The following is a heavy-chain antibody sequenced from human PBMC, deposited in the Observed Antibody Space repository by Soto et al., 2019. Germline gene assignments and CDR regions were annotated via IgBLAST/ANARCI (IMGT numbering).Heavy chain of an antibody. CDR1: GFSLSNARMG. Sequence: QVTLKESGPVLVKPTETLTLTCTVSGFSLSNARMGVSWIRQPPGKALEWLAHIFSNDEKSYSTSLKSRLTISKDTSKSQVVLTMTNMDPVDTATYYCARIQSNYDFWSGYTEDAFDIWGQGTMVTVSS. D-gene: IGHD3-3*01. J-gene: IGHJ3*02. V-gene: IGHV2-26*01. CDR3: ARIQSNYDFWSGYTEDAFDI. CDR2: IFSNDEK.